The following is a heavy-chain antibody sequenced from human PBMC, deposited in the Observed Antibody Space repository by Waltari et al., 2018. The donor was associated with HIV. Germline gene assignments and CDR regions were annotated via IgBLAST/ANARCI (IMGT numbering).Heavy chain of an antibody. CDR3: VRRPSGRAFDY. V-gene: IGHV5-51*01. Sequence: EVQLMPSGPEVKKPGESLKISGKASGYTFYSNLIGWVRQMPGKGLEWMGIIFPADSDTRYSPSFQGQVTIAADRSTATAYLEWRSLKASDTATYYCVRRPSGRAFDYWGQGTLVTVSS. J-gene: IGHJ4*02. CDR1: GYTFYSNL. CDR2: IFPADSDT.